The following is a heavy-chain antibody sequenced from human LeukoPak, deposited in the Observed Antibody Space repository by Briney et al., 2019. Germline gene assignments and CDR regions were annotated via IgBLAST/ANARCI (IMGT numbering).Heavy chain of an antibody. CDR2: IYYSGST. J-gene: IGHJ3*02. V-gene: IGHV4-59*12. Sequence: PSETLSLTCTVSGGSISSYYWSWIRQPPGKGLEWIGYIYYSGSTYYNPSLKSRVTISVDTSKNQFSLKLSSVTAADTAVYYCARDRVTAGAFDIWGQGTMVTVSS. CDR3: ARDRVTAGAFDI. CDR1: GGSISSYY. D-gene: IGHD2-21*02.